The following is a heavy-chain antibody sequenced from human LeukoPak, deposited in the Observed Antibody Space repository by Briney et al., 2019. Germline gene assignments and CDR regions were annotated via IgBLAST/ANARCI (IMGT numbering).Heavy chain of an antibody. V-gene: IGHV1-18*01. CDR3: ARDAEYYYDSSGYPI. J-gene: IGHJ3*02. Sequence: ASVKVSCKASGYTFTSYGISWVRQAPGQGLEWMGWISAYNGNTNYAQKLQGRVTMTTDTSTSTAYMELRSLGSDDTAVYYCARDAEYYYDSSGYPIWGQGTMVTVSS. CDR1: GYTFTSYG. D-gene: IGHD3-22*01. CDR2: ISAYNGNT.